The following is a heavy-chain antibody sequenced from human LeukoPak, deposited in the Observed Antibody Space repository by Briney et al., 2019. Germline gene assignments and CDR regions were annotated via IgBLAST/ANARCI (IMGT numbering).Heavy chain of an antibody. D-gene: IGHD1-26*01. Sequence: GGSLRLSCAASGFTFSSYGMHWVRQAPGKGLEWVAVIWYDGSNKYYADSVRGRFTISRDNSKNTLYLQMNSLRAEDTAVYYCAKEKEREPHMDVWGKGTTVTVSS. CDR2: IWYDGSNK. CDR1: GFTFSSYG. J-gene: IGHJ6*03. V-gene: IGHV3-33*06. CDR3: AKEKEREPHMDV.